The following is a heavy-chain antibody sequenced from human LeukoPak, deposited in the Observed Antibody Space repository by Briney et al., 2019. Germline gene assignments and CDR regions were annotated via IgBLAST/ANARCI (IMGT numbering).Heavy chain of an antibody. V-gene: IGHV4-61*02. CDR3: ARWGYSSSL. CDR2: IYTSGST. Sequence: SQTLSLTCTVSGGSISSGSYYWSWIRQPAGKGLEWIGRIYTSGSTNYNPSLKSRVTISVDTSKNQFSLKLSSVTAADTAVYYCARWGYSSSLWGQGTLVTVSS. CDR1: GGSISSGSYY. J-gene: IGHJ4*02. D-gene: IGHD6-6*01.